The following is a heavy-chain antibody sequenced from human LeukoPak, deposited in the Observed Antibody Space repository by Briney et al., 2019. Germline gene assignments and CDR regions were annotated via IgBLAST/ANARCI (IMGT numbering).Heavy chain of an antibody. CDR2: INWNGGSK. J-gene: IGHJ3*02. Sequence: GGSLILSCAASGFTFDDYGMSWVRQAPGKGLEWVSGINWNGGSKCYADSVKGRLTISRDNAKNSLYLQMNSLRAEDTALYYCARGRAYYDFWSGYYTKGIAFDIWGQGTMVTVSS. CDR1: GFTFDDYG. D-gene: IGHD3-3*01. V-gene: IGHV3-20*04. CDR3: ARGRAYYDFWSGYYTKGIAFDI.